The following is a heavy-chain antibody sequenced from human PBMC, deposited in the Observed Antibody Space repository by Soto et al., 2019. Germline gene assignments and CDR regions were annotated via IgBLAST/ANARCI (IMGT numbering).Heavy chain of an antibody. D-gene: IGHD6-13*01. J-gene: IGHJ6*02. CDR1: GYNFISFC. V-gene: IGHV1-46*01. CDR3: ARDVVAAAGIYYCHYGMDV. CDR2: IHPSGGST. Sequence: QEQLVQSGAEVTKPGASMKVSCKASGYNFISFCMHWVRQAPGQGLEWMGRIHPSGGSTRYAQQFQGRVTMARDTSTSTVYMELSSLSSEDTAVYYCARDVVAAAGIYYCHYGMDVWGQGTTVTVSS.